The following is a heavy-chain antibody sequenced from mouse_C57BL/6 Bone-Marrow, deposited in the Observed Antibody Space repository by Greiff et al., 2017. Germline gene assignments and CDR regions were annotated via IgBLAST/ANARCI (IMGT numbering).Heavy chain of an antibody. CDR1: GYTFTSYG. Sequence: QVQLQQSGAELARPGASVKLSCKASGYTFTSYGISWVKQRTGQGLAWIGEIYPRSGNTYYNEKFKGKATLTADKSSSTAYMELRSLTSEDSAVYFCARRGRLRRVPYYAMDYWGQGTSVTVSS. CDR3: ARRGRLRRVPYYAMDY. CDR2: IYPRSGNT. D-gene: IGHD2-2*01. J-gene: IGHJ4*01. V-gene: IGHV1-81*01.